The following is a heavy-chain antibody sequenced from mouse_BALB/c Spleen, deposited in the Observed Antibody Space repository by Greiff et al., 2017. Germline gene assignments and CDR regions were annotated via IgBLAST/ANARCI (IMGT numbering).Heavy chain of an antibody. J-gene: IGHJ3*01. Sequence: VQLQQSGAELVKPGASVKLSCTASGFNIKDNYMHWVKQRPEQGLEWIGRIDPANGNTKYDPKFQGKATITADTSSNTAYLQLSSLTSEDTAVYYCATCGSSGSWFAYCGQGTLVTVSA. V-gene: IGHV14-3*02. CDR1: GFNIKDNY. CDR2: IDPANGNT. D-gene: IGHD1-1*01. CDR3: ATCGSSGSWFAY.